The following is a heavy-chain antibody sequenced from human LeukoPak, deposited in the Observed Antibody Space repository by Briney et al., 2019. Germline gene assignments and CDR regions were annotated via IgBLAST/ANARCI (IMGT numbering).Heavy chain of an antibody. CDR2: IIPIFGTA. Sequence: SVTVSCTASGGTFSSYAFSGVRQAAGQRLEWMGGIIPIFGTANYAQKFQGRVTITADKSTSTAYMELSSLGSEDTAVYYCARAQLGYQLLLDYWGQGTLVTVSS. CDR3: ARAQLGYQLLLDY. CDR1: GGTFSSYA. J-gene: IGHJ4*02. D-gene: IGHD2-2*01. V-gene: IGHV1-69*06.